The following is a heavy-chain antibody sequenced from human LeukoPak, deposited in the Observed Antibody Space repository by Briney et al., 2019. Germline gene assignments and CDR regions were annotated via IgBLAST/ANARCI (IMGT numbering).Heavy chain of an antibody. D-gene: IGHD5-24*01. CDR3: AKEGRSLQTY. J-gene: IGHJ4*02. CDR1: GFMFSSNW. CDR2: IKEDGTET. V-gene: IGHV3-7*03. Sequence: GGSLRLFCAASGFMFSSNWMSWVRLAPGKGLEWVANIKEDGTETYYVDSVKGRFTISRDNAKNSLYLQMNSLRVEDTAVYYCAKEGRSLQTYWGQGTLVTVPS.